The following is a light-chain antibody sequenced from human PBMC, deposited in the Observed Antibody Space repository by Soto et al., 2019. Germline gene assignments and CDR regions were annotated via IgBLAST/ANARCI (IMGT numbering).Light chain of an antibody. V-gene: IGKV1-39*02. CDR2: AAS. J-gene: IGKJ1*01. Sequence: ASVGDRFTITCRASQSISSYLNWYQQKPGKVPKLLIYAASSLQSGVPSRFSGSGSGTDFTLTISRLEPEDFAVYYCQQYGRSPTTFGQGTKVDIK. CDR1: QSISSY. CDR3: QQYGRSPTT.